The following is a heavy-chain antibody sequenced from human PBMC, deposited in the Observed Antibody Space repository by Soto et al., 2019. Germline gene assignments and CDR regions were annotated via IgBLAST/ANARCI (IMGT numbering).Heavy chain of an antibody. CDR3: ARDDSGLLGY. V-gene: IGHV1-3*01. CDR2: INAGNGHT. CDR1: GYTFTNNP. D-gene: IGHD3-10*01. Sequence: QVQLVQSGAEVKKPGASVKVSCKASGYTFTNNPMHWVRQAPGQRLEWMGWINAGNGHTKYSQKFQGRVTITRDTSASTAYMDMSSLTSEDTAVYYCARDDSGLLGYWGQGTLVTVSS. J-gene: IGHJ4*02.